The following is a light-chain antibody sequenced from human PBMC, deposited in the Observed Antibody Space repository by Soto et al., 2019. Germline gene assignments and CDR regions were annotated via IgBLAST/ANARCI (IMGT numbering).Light chain of an antibody. CDR1: QGIRNS. CDR3: QQYNDHPFT. V-gene: IGKV1-16*01. CDR2: DAS. J-gene: IGKJ3*01. Sequence: DIQMTQSPSSVSASVGDRDTITCRASQGIRNSLTWFQHKPGKAPKSLIYDASSLQSGAPSRFSGSGSGTDFTLTISSLQPEDFATYYCQQYNDHPFTFGPGTKVDIK.